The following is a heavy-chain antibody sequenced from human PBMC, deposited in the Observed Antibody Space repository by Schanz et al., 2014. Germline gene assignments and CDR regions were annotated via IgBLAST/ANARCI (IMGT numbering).Heavy chain of an antibody. Sequence: EVHLLESGGGLVQPGGSLRLSCAASGFIFSNSWMSWVRQAPGKGLEWVSGIGGSGDSTHYADSVKGRFIISRDNSKNTLYLQVNSLRAEDTAVYYCAKHVRSLTGNDYWGQGTLVTVSS. D-gene: IGHD3-9*01. CDR1: GFIFSNSW. J-gene: IGHJ4*02. CDR2: IGGSGDST. CDR3: AKHVRSLTGNDY. V-gene: IGHV3-23*01.